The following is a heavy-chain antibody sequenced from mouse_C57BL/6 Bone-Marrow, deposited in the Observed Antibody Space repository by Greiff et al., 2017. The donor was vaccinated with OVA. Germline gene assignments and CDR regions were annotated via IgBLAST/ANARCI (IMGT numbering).Heavy chain of an antibody. CDR1: GFNINDDY. CDR3: TTSCDSADCAMDY. J-gene: IGHJ4*01. Sequence: EVQLQQSGAELVRPGASVKLSCTASGFNINDDYMHWVKQRPEQGLEWIGWIDPENGDTEYASKFQGKAPITADTSSNTAYLQLSSQTSEDTAVDNCTTSCDSADCAMDYWGRGTAVTV. V-gene: IGHV14-4*01. CDR2: IDPENGDT.